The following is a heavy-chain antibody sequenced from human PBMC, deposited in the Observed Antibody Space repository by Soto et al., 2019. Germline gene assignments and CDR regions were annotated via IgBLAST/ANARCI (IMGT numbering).Heavy chain of an antibody. CDR2: ISAYNGYT. D-gene: IGHD5-18*01. J-gene: IGHJ6*02. CDR1: GYTFTSYG. V-gene: IGHV1-18*01. CDR3: ARDRDVDTAMVYPWGMDV. Sequence: ASVKVSCKASGYTFTSYGFSWVRQAPGQGLEWIGWISAYNGYTNYAQKFQGRVTMTTDTSTSTAYMELRSLRSGDTAVYYCARDRDVDTAMVYPWGMDVWGQGTTVTVSS.